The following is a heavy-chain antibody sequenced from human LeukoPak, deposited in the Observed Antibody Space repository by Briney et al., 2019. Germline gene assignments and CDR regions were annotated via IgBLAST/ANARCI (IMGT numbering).Heavy chain of an antibody. CDR1: GGTFSSYA. Sequence: SVRVSCKASGGTFSSYAISWVRQAPGQGLEWMGRIIPIFGTANYAQKFQGRVTITTDESTSTAYMELSSLRSEDTAVYYCASFLGGEANSDAFDIWGQGTMVTVSS. D-gene: IGHD2-21*01. CDR3: ASFLGGEANSDAFDI. J-gene: IGHJ3*02. V-gene: IGHV1-69*05. CDR2: IIPIFGTA.